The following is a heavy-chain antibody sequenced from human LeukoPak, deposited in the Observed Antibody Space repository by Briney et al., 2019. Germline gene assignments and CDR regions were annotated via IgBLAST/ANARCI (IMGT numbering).Heavy chain of an antibody. CDR2: IYPVDSDT. D-gene: IGHD6-19*01. V-gene: IGHV5-51*01. CDR3: ARHYSSGWYYFDY. J-gene: IGHJ4*02. Sequence: GESLKISCKGSGYRFTSYWIGWVRRLPGKGLEWMGIIYPVDSDTRYNPSLQGQSTISADKSISTAYRQWSSLKASDTAMYYCARHYSSGWYYFDYWGQGTLVTVSS. CDR1: GYRFTSYW.